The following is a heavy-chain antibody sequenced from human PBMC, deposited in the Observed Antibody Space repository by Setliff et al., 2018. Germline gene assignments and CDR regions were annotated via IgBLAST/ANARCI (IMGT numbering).Heavy chain of an antibody. D-gene: IGHD2-8*01. CDR1: GASLRSGSNY. CDR3: AKEHVVISFVTNTHHHYGMDV. J-gene: IGHJ6*02. V-gene: IGHV4-61*02. CDR2: IYTDGTT. Sequence: SETLSLTCTVSGASLRSGSNYWGWFRQPAGKGLEWIGRIYTDGTTNYNPSLKSRVSISADTPMNHFSLRMTSVSAADTAVYYCAKEHVVISFVTNTHHHYGMDVWGQGAAVTVSS.